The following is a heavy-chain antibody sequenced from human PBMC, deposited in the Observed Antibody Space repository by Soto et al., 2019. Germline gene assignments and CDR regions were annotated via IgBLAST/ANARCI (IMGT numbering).Heavy chain of an antibody. CDR3: AKSDIVVVPAATRPGYYYYMDV. J-gene: IGHJ6*03. CDR1: GFSFRSYS. D-gene: IGHD2-2*01. Sequence: GGSLGLSCVASGFSFRSYSMNWVRQAPGKGPEWVAYISGSGSSTYYADSVKGRFTISRDNSKNTLYLQMNSLRAEDTAVYYSAKSDIVVVPAATRPGYYYYMDVWGKGTTVTVSS. V-gene: IGHV3-23*01. CDR2: ISGSGSST.